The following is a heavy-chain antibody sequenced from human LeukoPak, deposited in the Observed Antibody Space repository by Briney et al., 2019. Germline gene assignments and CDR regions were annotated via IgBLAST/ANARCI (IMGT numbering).Heavy chain of an antibody. D-gene: IGHD3-3*01. CDR2: IWYDGSNK. CDR3: ARDLWVTIFGVKYYYGMDV. Sequence: PGGSLRLSCAASGFTFSSYGMHWVRQAPGKGLEWVAVIWYDGSNKYYADSVKGRFTISRDNSKNTLYLQMNSLRAEDTAVYYCARDLWVTIFGVKYYYGMDVWGQGTTVTVSS. CDR1: GFTFSSYG. V-gene: IGHV3-33*01. J-gene: IGHJ6*02.